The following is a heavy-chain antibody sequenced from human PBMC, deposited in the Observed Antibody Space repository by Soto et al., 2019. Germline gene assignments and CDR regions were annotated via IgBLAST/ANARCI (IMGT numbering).Heavy chain of an antibody. CDR2: INPDSGDT. CDR3: ARTDCSSTSCYNYYYYGMDV. CDR1: GYTFTGQY. V-gene: IGHV1-2*02. J-gene: IGHJ6*02. D-gene: IGHD2-2*01. Sequence: GASVKVSCKASGYTFTGQYMHWVRQAPGQGLEWMGWINPDSGDTKYAQKFQGRVTMTRDTSISTVYMELSRLKSDDTAVYYCARTDCSSTSCYNYYYYGMDVWGQGTTVTVSS.